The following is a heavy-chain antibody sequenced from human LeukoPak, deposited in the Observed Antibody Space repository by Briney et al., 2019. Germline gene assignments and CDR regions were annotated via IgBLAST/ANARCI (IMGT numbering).Heavy chain of an antibody. CDR1: GYTFIDYH. D-gene: IGHD5-18*01. J-gene: IGHJ4*02. CDR3: ARDRYGSDY. Sequence: GASVKVSCRASGYTFIDYHIHWVRQAPGQGLEWMGRIVPNGGSTTYAQKFQGRVTMTRDMSTNTVYMELSSLRSDDTAIYYCARDRYGSDYWGQGTLVTVSS. V-gene: IGHV1-46*01. CDR2: IVPNGGST.